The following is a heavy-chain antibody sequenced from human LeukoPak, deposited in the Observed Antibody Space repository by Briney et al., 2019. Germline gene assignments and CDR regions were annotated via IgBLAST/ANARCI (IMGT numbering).Heavy chain of an antibody. J-gene: IGHJ4*02. Sequence: GGSLRLSCAASGFTFSSYGMHWVRQAAGKGLEWVAFTRYDGSNKYYADSVKGRFTISRDNSKNSLYLQMNSLRAEDTAVYYCAKGGDRGTYYFDYWGQGILVTVSS. CDR2: TRYDGSNK. D-gene: IGHD7-27*01. CDR3: AKGGDRGTYYFDY. CDR1: GFTFSSYG. V-gene: IGHV3-30*02.